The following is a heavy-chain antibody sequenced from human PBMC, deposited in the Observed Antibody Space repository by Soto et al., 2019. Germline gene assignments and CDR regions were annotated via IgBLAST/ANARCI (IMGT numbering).Heavy chain of an antibody. J-gene: IGHJ3*02. D-gene: IGHD2-21*01. CDR2: ISAYNGNT. V-gene: IGHV1-18*04. CDR3: ATSIQGMRAFDI. Sequence: ASVKVSCKASGYTFTSYGISWVRQAPGQGLEWMGWISAYNGNTNYAQKLQGRVTMTTDTSTSTAYMELRSLRPDDTAVYYCATSIQGMRAFDIWGQGTMVTVSS. CDR1: GYTFTSYG.